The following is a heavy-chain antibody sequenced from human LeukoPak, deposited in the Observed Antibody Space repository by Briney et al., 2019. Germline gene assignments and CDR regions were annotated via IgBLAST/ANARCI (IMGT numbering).Heavy chain of an antibody. CDR3: ARTLSRWDPFDY. Sequence: SETLSLTCTVSGGSISSYYWSWIRQPPGKGLEWIGYIYYTGSTNYNPSLKSRVIISLDTSKNQFSLKLSSVTAADTAVYYCARTLSRWDPFDYWGQGTLVTVSS. J-gene: IGHJ4*02. CDR1: GGSISSYY. CDR2: IYYTGST. D-gene: IGHD1-26*01. V-gene: IGHV4-59*01.